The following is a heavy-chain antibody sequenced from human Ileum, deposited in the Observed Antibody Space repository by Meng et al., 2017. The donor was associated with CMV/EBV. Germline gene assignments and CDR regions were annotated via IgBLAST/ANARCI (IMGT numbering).Heavy chain of an antibody. D-gene: IGHD2-2*01. CDR1: GGSISGYY. CDR3: ARGSSSWAFDY. J-gene: IGHJ4*02. CDR2: VYSSGST. Sequence: QVQRQDSGPGLGKPSETLALTCTVSGGSISGYYWSWIRQPATKGLEWIGRVYSSGSTDYNPSLQSRVTMSVDTSKNQFSLKLSSVTAADTAVYYCARGSSSWAFDYWGQGTLVTVSS. V-gene: IGHV4-4*07.